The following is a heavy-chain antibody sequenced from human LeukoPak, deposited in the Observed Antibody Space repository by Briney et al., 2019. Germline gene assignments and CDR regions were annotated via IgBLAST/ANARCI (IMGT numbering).Heavy chain of an antibody. CDR1: GFTFSSYA. D-gene: IGHD6-19*01. CDR2: ISYDGSNK. V-gene: IGHV3-30*04. CDR3: ARGRWHSSGWSHLDY. Sequence: GGSLRLSCAASGFTFSSYAMHWVRQAPGKGLEWVAVISYDGSNKYYADSVKGRFTISRDNSKNTLYLQMNSLRAEDTAVYYCARGRWHSSGWSHLDYWGQGTLVTVSS. J-gene: IGHJ4*02.